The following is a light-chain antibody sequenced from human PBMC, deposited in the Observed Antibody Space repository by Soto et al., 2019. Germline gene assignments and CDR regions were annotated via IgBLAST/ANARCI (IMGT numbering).Light chain of an antibody. V-gene: IGLV3-21*04. CDR1: NIGSKS. CDR2: YDS. CDR3: QVWDSSSALLV. Sequence: SYELTQPPSVSVAPGKTARITCGGNNIGSKSVHWYQQKPGQAPVLVIYYDSDRPSGIPERFSDSNSGNTATLTISRVEAGDEADYYCQVWDSSSALLVFGGGTKLTVL. J-gene: IGLJ3*02.